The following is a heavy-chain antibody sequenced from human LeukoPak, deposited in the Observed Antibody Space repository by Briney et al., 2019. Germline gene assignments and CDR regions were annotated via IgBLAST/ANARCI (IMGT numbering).Heavy chain of an antibody. CDR3: ARDRKDNQSKYRNVLGDY. V-gene: IGHV1-18*01. J-gene: IGHJ4*02. Sequence: EASVKVSCKASGYTFTSYGISWVRQAPGQGLEWMGWISAYNGNTNYAQKLQGRVTMTTDTSTSTAYMELRSLRSDDTAVYYCARDRKDNQSKYRNVLGDYWGQGTLVTVSS. CDR2: ISAYNGNT. CDR1: GYTFTSYG. D-gene: IGHD2/OR15-2a*01.